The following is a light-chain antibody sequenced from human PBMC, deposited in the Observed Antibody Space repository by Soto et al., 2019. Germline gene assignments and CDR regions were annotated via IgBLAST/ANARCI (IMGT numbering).Light chain of an antibody. V-gene: IGLV1-44*01. CDR2: SNN. J-gene: IGLJ1*01. CDR1: SANIGSNT. Sequence: QSVLTQPPSASGTPGQRVTISCSRSSANIGSNTVNWYQQLPGTAPKRLIYSNNQRPSGVPDRFSGSKSGTSASLAISGLQSEDEADSYCAAWDDSLTGYVFGTGTKLTVL. CDR3: AAWDDSLTGYV.